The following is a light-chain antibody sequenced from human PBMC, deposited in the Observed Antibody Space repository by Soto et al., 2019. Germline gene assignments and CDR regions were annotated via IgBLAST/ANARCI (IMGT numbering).Light chain of an antibody. CDR2: QTS. CDR1: QYINTR. Sequence: EIVLTQSPATLSSFPGDRVTLSCRASQYINTRLAWYQHRPGQAPRLLIYQTSIRAAGIPDRFSGSGSGTDFTLTFTRLEPEDFAVYYCHQYGTSLWTFGQGTKVDIK. J-gene: IGKJ1*01. V-gene: IGKV3-20*01. CDR3: HQYGTSLWT.